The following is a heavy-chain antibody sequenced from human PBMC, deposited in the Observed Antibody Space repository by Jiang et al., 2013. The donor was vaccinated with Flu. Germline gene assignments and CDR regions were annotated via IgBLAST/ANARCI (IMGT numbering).Heavy chain of an antibody. J-gene: IGHJ4*02. D-gene: IGHD6-19*01. V-gene: IGHV2-5*02. CDR2: FWDDDK. Sequence: TQTLTLTCTFSGFSLSTSGVGVGWIRQPPGKALEWACTHFWDDDKRYSPSLKSRLTITKDTSKNQVVLTMTNMDPVDTATYFCAHRGPYSSGSSFDHWGQGTLVTVSS. CDR3: AHRGPYSSGSSFDH. CDR1: GFSLSTSGVG.